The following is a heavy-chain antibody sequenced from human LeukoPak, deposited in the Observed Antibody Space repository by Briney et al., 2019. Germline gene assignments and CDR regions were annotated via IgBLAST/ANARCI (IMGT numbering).Heavy chain of an antibody. Sequence: SETLSLTCTVPGGSISTYYWSWIRQSPGKGLDWIGYIHDTGSTNYNPSLKSRVSISVDRSKSQFSLHLSSVTAADTAVYFCARVEPYSYYFGMDVWGRGTTVTVSS. V-gene: IGHV4-59*08. CDR1: GGSISTYY. CDR3: ARVEPYSYYFGMDV. CDR2: IHDTGST. D-gene: IGHD1-26*01. J-gene: IGHJ6*02.